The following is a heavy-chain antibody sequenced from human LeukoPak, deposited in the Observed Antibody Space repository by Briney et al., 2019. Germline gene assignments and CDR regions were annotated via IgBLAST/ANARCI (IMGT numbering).Heavy chain of an antibody. CDR2: IWYDGSKK. V-gene: IGHV3-33*01. CDR3: VTMTTVTMDDAFNM. J-gene: IGHJ3*02. Sequence: QPGGSLTLSCAASGFIFSSYGMHWVRQAPGKGLEWVALIWYDGSKKDYADSVKGRFTISRDNSKNTLNLQMNRLRAEDTAVYYCVTMTTVTMDDAFNMWGQGGIASVSS. D-gene: IGHD4-17*01. CDR1: GFIFSSYG.